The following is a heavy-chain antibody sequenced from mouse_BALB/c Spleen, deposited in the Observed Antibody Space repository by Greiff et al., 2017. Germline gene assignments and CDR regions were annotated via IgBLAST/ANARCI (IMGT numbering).Heavy chain of an antibody. J-gene: IGHJ3*01. CDR2: ISSGSSTI. D-gene: IGHD1-2*01. V-gene: IGHV5-17*02. Sequence: EVQRVESGGGLVQPGGSRKLSCAASGFTFSSFGMHWVRQAPEKGLEWVAYISSGSSTIYYADTVKGRFTISRDNPKNTLFLQMTSLRSEDTAMYYCARFTTAGVFAYWGQGTLVTVSA. CDR3: ARFTTAGVFAY. CDR1: GFTFSSFG.